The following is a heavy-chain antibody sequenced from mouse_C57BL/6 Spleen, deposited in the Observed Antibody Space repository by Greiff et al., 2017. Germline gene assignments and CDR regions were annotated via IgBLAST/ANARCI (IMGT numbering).Heavy chain of an antibody. V-gene: IGHV1-7*01. CDR1: GYTFTSYW. D-gene: IGHD2-4*01. CDR3: ARSDYDYDGGFAY. J-gene: IGHJ3*01. Sequence: QVQLKQSGAELAKPGASVTLSCKASGYTFTSYWMHWVKQRPGQGLEWIGYINPSSGYTKYNQKFKDKATLTADKSSGTAYMQLSSLTYEDSAVXYCARSDYDYDGGFAYWGQGTLVTVSA. CDR2: INPSSGYT.